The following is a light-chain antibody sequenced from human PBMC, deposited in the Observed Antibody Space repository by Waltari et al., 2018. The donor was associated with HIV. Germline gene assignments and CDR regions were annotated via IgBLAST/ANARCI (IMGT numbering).Light chain of an antibody. J-gene: IGLJ2*01. CDR1: SSDVGGSKY. V-gene: IGLV2-8*01. Sequence: QSALTQPPSASGSPGPSVTIHCTGISSDVGGSKYVSWYHQTPGKAPKLMIYEDNRRPSGVPDRFSGSKSGNTASLTVSGLQADDEADYYCSSYAGTNRLFGGGTKLTVL. CDR3: SSYAGTNRL. CDR2: EDN.